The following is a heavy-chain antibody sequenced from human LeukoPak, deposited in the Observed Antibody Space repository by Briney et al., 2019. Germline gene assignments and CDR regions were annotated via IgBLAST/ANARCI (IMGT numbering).Heavy chain of an antibody. CDR2: ISGSGGST. CDR3: AKDPGQHYYGSGAHFDY. V-gene: IGHV3-23*01. D-gene: IGHD3-10*01. Sequence: PGGSLRLSCAASGFTFSSYAMSWVRQAPGKGLEWVSAISGSGGSTYYADSVKGRFTISRDNSKNTLYLQMNSLRAEDTAVYYCAKDPGQHYYGSGAHFDYWGQGTLVTVSS. CDR1: GFTFSSYA. J-gene: IGHJ4*02.